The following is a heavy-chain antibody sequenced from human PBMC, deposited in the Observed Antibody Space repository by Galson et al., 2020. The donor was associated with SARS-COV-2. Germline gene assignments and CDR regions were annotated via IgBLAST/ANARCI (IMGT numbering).Heavy chain of an antibody. V-gene: IGHV4-59*01. CDR3: ARGGSYWGY. Sequence: SETLSLTCTVSGGSISSYYWTWIRQPPGKGLEWVGYIYYTGSTNYNPSLKSRVTISVETSKNQFSLKLSSVTAADTAVYYCARGGSYWGYWGQGMLVTVSS. CDR1: GGSISSYY. J-gene: IGHJ4*02. D-gene: IGHD1-26*01. CDR2: IYYTGST.